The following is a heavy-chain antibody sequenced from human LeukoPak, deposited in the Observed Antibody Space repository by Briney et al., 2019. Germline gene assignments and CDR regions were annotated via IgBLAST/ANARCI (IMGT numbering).Heavy chain of an antibody. CDR1: SGSIFNTNC. D-gene: IGHD2-2*01. CDR3: ARSPTKRVPEDY. V-gene: IGHV4-4*02. J-gene: IGHJ4*02. CDR2: IFHSGST. Sequence: SETLSLTCTVSSGSIFNTNCWSWVRQPPGKGLEWIGQIFHSGSTSYSPSLKSRVTISMDKSKNQISLRLTSVTAADTAVYYCARSPTKRVPEDYWGQGTLVTVSS.